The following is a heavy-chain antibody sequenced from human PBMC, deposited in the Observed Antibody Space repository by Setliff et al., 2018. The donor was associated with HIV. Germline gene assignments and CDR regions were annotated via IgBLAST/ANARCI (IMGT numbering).Heavy chain of an antibody. V-gene: IGHV4-61*05. CDR2: IFYTGST. CDR3: ARRGSGFFHYYYYMDV. CDR1: GGSISSSDYY. Sequence: PSETLSLTCTVSGGSISSSDYYWGWIRQPPGKGLEWIAYIFYTGSTNYHPSLESRVTISVDTSKNQFSLKMNLVTAADTAVYYCARRGSGFFHYYYYMDVWGKGTTVTV. J-gene: IGHJ6*03. D-gene: IGHD3-10*01.